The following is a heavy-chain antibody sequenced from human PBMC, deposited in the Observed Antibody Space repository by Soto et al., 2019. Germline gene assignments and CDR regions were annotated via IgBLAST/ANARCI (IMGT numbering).Heavy chain of an antibody. CDR1: GFTFSSYA. Sequence: GGSLRLSCAASGFTFSSYAMSWFRQAPGKGLEWVSAISGSGGSTYYADSVKGRFTISRDNSKNTLYLQMNGLRAEDTAVYYCARTWQWLDPNWFDPWGQGTLVTVSS. CDR2: ISGSGGST. D-gene: IGHD6-19*01. J-gene: IGHJ5*02. V-gene: IGHV3-23*01. CDR3: ARTWQWLDPNWFDP.